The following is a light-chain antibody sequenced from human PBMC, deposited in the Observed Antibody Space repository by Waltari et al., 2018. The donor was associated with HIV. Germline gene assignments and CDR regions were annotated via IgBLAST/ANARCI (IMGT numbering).Light chain of an antibody. CDR1: SSDVGAYDY. V-gene: IGLV2-14*01. CDR2: EVS. J-gene: IGLJ2*01. Sequence: QSALTQPASVSASPGQSTTISCTGTSSDVGAYDYVSWYQYHPGKAPKLMISEVSSRPSWVAYRFSGSKSGDTASLTISGLQAEDEADYYCCSYTSSGTLVFGGGTKLTVL. CDR3: CSYTSSGTLV.